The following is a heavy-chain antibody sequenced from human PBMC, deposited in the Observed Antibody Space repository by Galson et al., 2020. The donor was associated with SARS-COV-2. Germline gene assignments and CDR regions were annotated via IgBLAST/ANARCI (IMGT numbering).Heavy chain of an antibody. V-gene: IGHV4-59*01. CDR1: GGSISTYY. Sequence: SETLSLTCSVSGGSISTYYWIWIRQPPGKGLEWIGYISHRGTTNYTPSLRSRVTISVDTSKNEFSLKLRSVTAADTAVYYCARGARGYSYGDLSEFDYWGQGTLVTVSS. D-gene: IGHD5-18*01. J-gene: IGHJ4*02. CDR3: ARGARGYSYGDLSEFDY. CDR2: ISHRGTT.